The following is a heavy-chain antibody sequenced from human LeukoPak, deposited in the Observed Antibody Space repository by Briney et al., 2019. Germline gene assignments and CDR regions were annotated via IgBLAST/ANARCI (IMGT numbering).Heavy chain of an antibody. Sequence: ASVNVSCQSSGYTYIGYYRHWLRQAPGQGGEWMGWINTNSGGTNYAQKFQGRVTMTRDTTISTAYKEPSRLRSDDTAVYDCARAVVVGAPGDYWGQGTLVTVSS. J-gene: IGHJ4*02. CDR2: INTNSGGT. CDR1: GYTYIGYY. CDR3: ARAVVVGAPGDY. V-gene: IGHV1-2*02. D-gene: IGHD1-26*01.